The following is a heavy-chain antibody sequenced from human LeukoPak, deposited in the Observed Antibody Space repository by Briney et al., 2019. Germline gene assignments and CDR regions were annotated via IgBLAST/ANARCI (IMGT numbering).Heavy chain of an antibody. CDR2: IRGSGSGSGSGM. D-gene: IGHD7-27*01. J-gene: IGHJ4*02. CDR1: GFVFSDYS. Sequence: PGGSLRLSCAASGFVFSDYSMNWARQAPGKGLEWVSNIRGSGSGSGSGMYYAYSVKGRFTISRDNAKNSLYLQMSSLRAEDTAFYYCARDNNWGFDFWGQGALVTVSS. V-gene: IGHV3-48*04. CDR3: ARDNNWGFDF.